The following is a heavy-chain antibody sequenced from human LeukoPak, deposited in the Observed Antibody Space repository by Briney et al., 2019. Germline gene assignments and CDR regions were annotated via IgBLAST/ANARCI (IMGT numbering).Heavy chain of an antibody. J-gene: IGHJ4*02. CDR2: INPNRGGT. Sequence: ASVKVSCKASGYTFTAYYMHWVRQAPGQGLEWMGRINPNRGGTNYAQKFQGRVTMTRDTSISTAYMELTRLRSDDTAVYYCATLWEASMVTKGNWGQGTLVTVSS. CDR1: GYTFTAYY. CDR3: ATLWEASMVTKGN. V-gene: IGHV1-2*06. D-gene: IGHD3-10*01.